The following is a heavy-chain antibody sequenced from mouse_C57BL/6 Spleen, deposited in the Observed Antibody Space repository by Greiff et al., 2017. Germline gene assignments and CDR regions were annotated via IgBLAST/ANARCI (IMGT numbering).Heavy chain of an antibody. CDR2: IWTGGGT. Sequence: QVQLKESGPGLVAPSQSLSITCTVSGFSLTSYAISWVRQPPGKGLEWLGVIWTGGGTKYNSALKSRLSISKDNSKSQVFLKMNSLQTDDTARYYCARNEGPDGYFDVWGTGTTVTVSS. J-gene: IGHJ1*03. V-gene: IGHV2-9-1*01. CDR1: GFSLTSYA. CDR3: ARNEGPDGYFDV.